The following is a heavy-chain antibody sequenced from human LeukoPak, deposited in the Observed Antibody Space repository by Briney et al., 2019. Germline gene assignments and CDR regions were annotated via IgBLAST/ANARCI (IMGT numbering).Heavy chain of an antibody. CDR3: ARGNWNDAIDY. V-gene: IGHV4-38-2*02. J-gene: IGHJ4*02. CDR1: GYSISSGYY. D-gene: IGHD1-1*01. CDR2: IYHSGST. Sequence: PSETLSLTCTVSGYSISSGYYWGWIRQPPGKGLEWIGSIYHSGSTYYNPSLKSRVTISVDTSKNQFSLKLSSVTAADTAVYYCARGNWNDAIDYWGQGTLVTVSS.